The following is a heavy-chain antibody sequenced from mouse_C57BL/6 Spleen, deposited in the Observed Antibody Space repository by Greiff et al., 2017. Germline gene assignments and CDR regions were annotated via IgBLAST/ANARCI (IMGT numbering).Heavy chain of an antibody. CDR2: IYPENGDT. D-gene: IGHD1-1*01. CDR1: GFNFTDDS. Sequence: VQLQQSGAELVRPGASVKLSCTASGFNFTDDSMHWVKQRPGQGLEWIGWIYPENGDTNYASKFQGKATITADTSSSTAYLHLSSLTSEDAAVYDGTTVVDYWGQGTTLTVSA. V-gene: IGHV14-4*01. J-gene: IGHJ2*01. CDR3: TTVVDY.